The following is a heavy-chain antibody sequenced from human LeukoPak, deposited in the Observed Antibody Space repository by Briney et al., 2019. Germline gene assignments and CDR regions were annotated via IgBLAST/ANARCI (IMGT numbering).Heavy chain of an antibody. Sequence: PGGSLRLSCAASGFTFSSYSMNWVRQAPGKGLEWVSSISSSSSYIYYADSVKGRFTISRDNAKNSLYLQMNSLRAEDTAVYYCARGAEYYYDSSPFDYWGQGTLVTVSS. V-gene: IGHV3-21*01. CDR2: ISSSSSYI. D-gene: IGHD3-22*01. CDR1: GFTFSSYS. J-gene: IGHJ4*02. CDR3: ARGAEYYYDSSPFDY.